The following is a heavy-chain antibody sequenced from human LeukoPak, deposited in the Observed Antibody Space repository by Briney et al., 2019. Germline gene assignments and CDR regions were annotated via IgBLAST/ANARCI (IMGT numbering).Heavy chain of an antibody. D-gene: IGHD4-17*01. CDR3: ASGPFYGDYDPPDAFGI. CDR1: GGSVSSGSYY. V-gene: IGHV4-61*01. CDR2: IYYSGST. Sequence: PSETLSLTCTVSGGSVSSGSYYWSWIRQPPGKGLEWIGYIYYSGSTNYNPSLKSRVTISVDTSKNQFSLKLSSVTAADTAVYYCASGPFYGDYDPPDAFGIWGQGTMVTVSS. J-gene: IGHJ3*02.